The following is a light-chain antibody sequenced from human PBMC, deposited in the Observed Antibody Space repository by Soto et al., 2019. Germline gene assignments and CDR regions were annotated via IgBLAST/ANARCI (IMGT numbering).Light chain of an antibody. CDR3: SSYTINRTYV. V-gene: IGLV2-14*01. CDR1: SSDVGGYNY. CDR2: EVS. Sequence: QSVLTQPASVSGSPGQSITISCTGTSSDVGGYNYVSWYQRNPGKAPKLMIYEVSNRPSGVSNRFSGSKSGNMASLTISGLQAEDEADYYCSSYTINRTYVFGTGTKVTVL. J-gene: IGLJ1*01.